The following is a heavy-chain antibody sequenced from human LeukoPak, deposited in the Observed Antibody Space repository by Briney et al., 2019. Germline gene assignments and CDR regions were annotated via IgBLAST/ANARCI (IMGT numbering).Heavy chain of an antibody. D-gene: IGHD1-7*01. J-gene: IGHJ4*02. V-gene: IGHV4-4*07. CDR3: ARRANYADYFDY. Sequence: PSESLSLTCTVSVDSICSYDWSWIRKPAWKGLEWIGRIYTSGSTNYNPSLKSRVTMSVDTSKNQFSLKLSSVTAADTAVYYCARRANYADYFDYWGQGTLVTVSS. CDR1: VDSICSYD. CDR2: IYTSGST.